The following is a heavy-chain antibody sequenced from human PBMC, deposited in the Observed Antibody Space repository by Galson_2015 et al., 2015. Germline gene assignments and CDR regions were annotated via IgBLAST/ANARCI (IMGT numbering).Heavy chain of an antibody. CDR1: GFPFSSYT. CDR2: ISGRSTFI. Sequence: SLRLSCAASGFPFSSYTMNWVRQAPGKGLQWVSSISGRSTFIYYSDSVKGRFTISRDNAKNSLYLQMNSLRGDDTAVYYCTRQLGSGHGPPDPCGQGTLVAVSS. V-gene: IGHV3-21*01. J-gene: IGHJ5*01. CDR3: TRQLGSGHGPPDP. D-gene: IGHD7-27*01.